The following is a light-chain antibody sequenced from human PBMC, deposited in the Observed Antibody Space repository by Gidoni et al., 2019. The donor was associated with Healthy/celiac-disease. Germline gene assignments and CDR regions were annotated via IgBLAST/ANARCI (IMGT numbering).Light chain of an antibody. Sequence: QSALTQPASVSGSPGQSITISCTGTRSDVGGYNYVPWHQQHPGKAPKLLISEVIHRPSGVSNRFSGSKSGNTASLTISGLQAEDEADYYCSSYTSSSTWVFGGGTKLTVL. J-gene: IGLJ3*02. CDR2: EVI. CDR3: SSYTSSSTWV. CDR1: RSDVGGYNY. V-gene: IGLV2-14*01.